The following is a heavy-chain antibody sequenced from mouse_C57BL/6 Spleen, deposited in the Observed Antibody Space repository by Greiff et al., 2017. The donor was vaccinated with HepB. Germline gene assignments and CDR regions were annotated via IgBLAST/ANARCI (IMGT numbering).Heavy chain of an antibody. Sequence: QVQLQQPGAELVKPGASVKMSCKASGYTFTSYWLTWVKQRPGQGLEWIGDIYPGSGSTNYNEKFKSKATLTVDTSSSTAYMQLSSLTSEDSAVYYCARAHSNYDYAMDYWGQGTSVTVSS. CDR3: ARAHSNYDYAMDY. J-gene: IGHJ4*01. D-gene: IGHD2-5*01. V-gene: IGHV1-55*01. CDR2: IYPGSGST. CDR1: GYTFTSYW.